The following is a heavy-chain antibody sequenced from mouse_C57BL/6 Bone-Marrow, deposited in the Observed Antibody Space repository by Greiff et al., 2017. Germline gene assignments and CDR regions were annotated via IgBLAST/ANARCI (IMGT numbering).Heavy chain of an antibody. J-gene: IGHJ3*01. CDR3: NYDGYCAWVWFAY. Sequence: VQLQQSGTVLARPGASVKMSCKTSGYTFTSYWMHWVKQRPGQGLEWIGAIYPGNSDTSYNQKFKGKAKLTAVTSASTAYMELISLTNEDSAVYYCNYDGYCAWVWFAYWGQGTLVTVSA. CDR2: IYPGNSDT. V-gene: IGHV1-5*01. CDR1: GYTFTSYW. D-gene: IGHD2-3*01.